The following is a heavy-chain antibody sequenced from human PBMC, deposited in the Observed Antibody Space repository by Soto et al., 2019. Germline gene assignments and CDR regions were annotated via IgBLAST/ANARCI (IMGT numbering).Heavy chain of an antibody. D-gene: IGHD3-22*01. V-gene: IGHV2-5*01. J-gene: IGHJ4*02. CDR3: ARATYYYDSSAYPGVYFDY. CDR2: LFWYDDK. CDR1: GFSLSTSGVV. Sequence: QITLKESGPTLVKPTQTLTLTCTFSGFSLSTSGVVVGWIRQPPGKALEWLALLFWYDDKRYSPALKSRLTITKDTSKNQVVLTMTHMDPVDTATYYCARATYYYDSSAYPGVYFDYWGQGTLVTVSS.